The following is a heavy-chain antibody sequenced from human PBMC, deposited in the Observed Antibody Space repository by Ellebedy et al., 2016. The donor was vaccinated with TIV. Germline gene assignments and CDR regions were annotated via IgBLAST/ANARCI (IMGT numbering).Heavy chain of an antibody. D-gene: IGHD3-16*01. CDR2: IDAGSGTS. Sequence: ASVKVSCKASGYTFTSYYMHWVRQAPGQGLEWMGWIDAGSGTSSYAQRFQERVNITRDMSTTTGYLELSRLRSDDTAVYCCATTNTLGNWFHPWGQGTLVTVSS. J-gene: IGHJ5*02. CDR3: ATTNTLGNWFHP. V-gene: IGHV1-46*01. CDR1: GYTFTSYY.